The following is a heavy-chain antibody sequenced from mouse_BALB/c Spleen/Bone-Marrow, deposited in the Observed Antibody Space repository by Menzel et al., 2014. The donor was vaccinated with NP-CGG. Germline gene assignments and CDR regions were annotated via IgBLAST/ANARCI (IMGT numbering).Heavy chain of an antibody. Sequence: VKLQESGAELARPGASVKLSCKASGYTFTSYWMQWVKQRPGQGLQWIGAIYPGGGDTRYTQKFRGKATLTADKSSNTAYMQLSSLTSEGSAVYFCASPYGNYDAMDYWGQGTSVTVSS. CDR1: GYTFTSYW. V-gene: IGHV1-87*01. D-gene: IGHD2-1*01. J-gene: IGHJ4*01. CDR2: IYPGGGDT. CDR3: ASPYGNYDAMDY.